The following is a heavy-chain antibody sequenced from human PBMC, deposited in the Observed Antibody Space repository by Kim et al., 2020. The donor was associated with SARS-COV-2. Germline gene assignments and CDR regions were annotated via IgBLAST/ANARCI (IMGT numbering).Heavy chain of an antibody. CDR3: ASIAAAYSTDY. J-gene: IGHJ4*01. CDR2: IGTAGDT. CDR1: GFTFSSYD. Sequence: GGSLRLSCAASGFTFSSYDMHWVRQATGKGLEWVSAIGTAGDTYYPGSVKGRFTISREDAKNYLYFQMNSLRAGDTAVYYCASIAAAYSTDYWVHGTLV. D-gene: IGHD6-13*01. V-gene: IGHV3-13*01.